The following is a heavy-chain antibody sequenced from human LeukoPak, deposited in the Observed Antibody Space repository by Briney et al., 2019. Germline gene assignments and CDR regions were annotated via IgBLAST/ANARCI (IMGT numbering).Heavy chain of an antibody. CDR1: GYSFTGYY. CDR3: AREGHRAPYGSGSYAYWFDP. CDR2: INPNSGDT. D-gene: IGHD3-10*01. V-gene: IGHV1-2*02. Sequence: GASVKVSCKASGYSFTGYYIHWVRQAPGQGLEWMGWINPNSGDTDYAQKFQGRVTMTRDTSIKTAYVELSRLTSDDTAVYYCAREGHRAPYGSGSYAYWFDPWGQGTLVTVSS. J-gene: IGHJ5*02.